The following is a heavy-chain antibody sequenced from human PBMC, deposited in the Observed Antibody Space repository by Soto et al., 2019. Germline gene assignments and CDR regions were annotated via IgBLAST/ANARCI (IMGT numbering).Heavy chain of an antibody. CDR3: ATWYSRGWYFDY. CDR1: GYTLTELS. D-gene: IGHD6-19*01. Sequence: ASVNGSCKVSGYTLTELSMHWVRQAPGKGLEWMGGFDPEDGETIYAQKFQGRVTMTEDTSTDTAYMELSSLRSEDTAVYYCATWYSRGWYFDYWGQGTLVIVSS. J-gene: IGHJ4*02. V-gene: IGHV1-24*01. CDR2: FDPEDGET.